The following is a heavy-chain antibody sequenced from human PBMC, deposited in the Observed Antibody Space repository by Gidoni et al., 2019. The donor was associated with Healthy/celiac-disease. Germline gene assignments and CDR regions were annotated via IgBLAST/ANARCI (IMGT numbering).Heavy chain of an antibody. CDR1: GYTFTGYS. CDR3: ARDVLQRHFDWFLPSYYYGMDV. D-gene: IGHD3-9*01. Sequence: QVQLVQSGAEVKKPGASVKVSCKASGYTFTGYSMHWVRQAPGQGLEWMGWINPNSGGTNYAQKFQGRVTMTRDTSISTAYMELSRLRSDDTAVYYCARDVLQRHFDWFLPSYYYGMDVWGQGTTVTVSS. V-gene: IGHV1-2*02. J-gene: IGHJ6*02. CDR2: INPNSGGT.